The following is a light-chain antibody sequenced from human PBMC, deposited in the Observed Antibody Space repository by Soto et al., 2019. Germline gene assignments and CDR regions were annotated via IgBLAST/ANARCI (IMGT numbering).Light chain of an antibody. Sequence: EIVLTQSPGTLSLSPGERATVSCRASQSVSSNYLAWYQQKPGQAPRLLIYGASTRATGIPDRISGSGSGTDFTLTISRLEPEDFAVYYCQQYGRSPPLIFGGGTKVEIK. CDR1: QSVSSNY. J-gene: IGKJ4*01. CDR3: QQYGRSPPLI. CDR2: GAS. V-gene: IGKV3-20*01.